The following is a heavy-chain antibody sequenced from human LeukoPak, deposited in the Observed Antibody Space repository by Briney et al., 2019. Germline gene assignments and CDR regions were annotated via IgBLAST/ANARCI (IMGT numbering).Heavy chain of an antibody. CDR1: GFTFSSFE. V-gene: IGHV3-48*03. CDR3: ARATRGVGSNFDY. Sequence: GGSLRLSCTASGFTFSSFEMNWVRQAPGKGLEWVSYISSSGATKYYADSVKGRFTISRDNAKNSLYLQMNSLRAEDTAVYYCARATRGVGSNFDYWGQGTLVTVSS. D-gene: IGHD1-26*01. J-gene: IGHJ4*02. CDR2: ISSSGATK.